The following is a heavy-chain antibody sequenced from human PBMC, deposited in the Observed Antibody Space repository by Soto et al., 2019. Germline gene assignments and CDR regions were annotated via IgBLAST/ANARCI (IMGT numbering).Heavy chain of an antibody. CDR3: ARVPYYYDSSGYYYVAFDI. J-gene: IGHJ3*02. V-gene: IGHV4-30-4*01. CDR1: GGSISSGDYY. CDR2: IYYSGST. Sequence: SETLSLTCTVSGGSISSGDYYWSWIRQPPGKGLEWIGYIYYSGSTCYNPSLKSRVTISVDTSKNQFSLKLSSVTAADTAVYYCARVPYYYDSSGYYYVAFDIWGQGTMVTVSS. D-gene: IGHD3-22*01.